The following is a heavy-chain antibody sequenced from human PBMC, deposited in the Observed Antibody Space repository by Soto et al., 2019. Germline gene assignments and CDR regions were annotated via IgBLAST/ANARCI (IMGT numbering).Heavy chain of an antibody. Sequence: GGSLRLSCAASGFTFSSHAMSWVRQAPGKGLEWVSAISGSGGSTYYADSVKGRFTISRDNSKNTLYLQMNSLRAEDTAVYYCAKGSRQLLLRYWGQGTLVTVAS. CDR3: AKGSRQLLLRY. CDR2: ISGSGGST. CDR1: GFTFSSHA. D-gene: IGHD2-2*01. J-gene: IGHJ4*02. V-gene: IGHV3-23*01.